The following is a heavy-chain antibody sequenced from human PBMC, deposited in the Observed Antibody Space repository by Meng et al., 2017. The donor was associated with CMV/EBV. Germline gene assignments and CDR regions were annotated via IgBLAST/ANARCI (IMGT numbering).Heavy chain of an antibody. D-gene: IGHD1-1*01. CDR3: ASTTGTVNY. Sequence: RCSCAASGFTFSGYWMSWVHQAQGRGLEWVANIKQDRSEKYYVDSVKGRFTISRDNAKNSLYLQMNSLRAEDTAVYYCASTTGTVNYWGQGTLVTVSS. V-gene: IGHV3-7*01. CDR2: IKQDRSEK. J-gene: IGHJ4*02. CDR1: GFTFSGYW.